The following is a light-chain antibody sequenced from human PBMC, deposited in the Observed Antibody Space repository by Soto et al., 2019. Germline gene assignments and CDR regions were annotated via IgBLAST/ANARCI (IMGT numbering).Light chain of an antibody. CDR3: CSYVGTDTYS. Sequence: QSALTQPRSVSGSPGQSVTISCTGTSSDVGGYNYVSWYQQHPGKAPELMIYDVAKRPSGVPDRFSGSKSGNTAFLTISGLQAEDEADYYCCSYVGTDTYSFGTGTKVTVL. CDR1: SSDVGGYNY. CDR2: DVA. J-gene: IGLJ1*01. V-gene: IGLV2-11*01.